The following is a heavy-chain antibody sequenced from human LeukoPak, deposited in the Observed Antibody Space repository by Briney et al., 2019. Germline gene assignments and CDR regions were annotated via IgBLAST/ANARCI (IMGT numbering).Heavy chain of an antibody. CDR3: TRGGDATRRDFDY. V-gene: IGHV1-2*02. Sequence: ASVKVSCKASGYTFTAYYLHWVRQAPRQGLEWMGWINSNSGDTNYAQNFQGRVTMTRDTSINTAYMELSSLRSGDAAIYYCTRGGDATRRDFDYWAQGTLVTAS. CDR2: INSNSGDT. D-gene: IGHD3-10*01. CDR1: GYTFTAYY. J-gene: IGHJ4*02.